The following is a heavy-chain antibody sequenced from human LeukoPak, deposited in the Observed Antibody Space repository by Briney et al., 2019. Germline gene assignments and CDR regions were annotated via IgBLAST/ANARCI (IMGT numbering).Heavy chain of an antibody. V-gene: IGHV1-2*02. Sequence: GASVKVSCKASGYTFSGYYMHWVRQAPGQGLEWMGWINPNSGGTKYAQKFQGRVTMTRDTSISTPYMELSRLRSDDTAVYYCATEVTDWGQGTLVTVSS. CDR3: ATEVTD. CDR1: GYTFSGYY. J-gene: IGHJ4*01. CDR2: INPNSGGT. D-gene: IGHD5-18*01.